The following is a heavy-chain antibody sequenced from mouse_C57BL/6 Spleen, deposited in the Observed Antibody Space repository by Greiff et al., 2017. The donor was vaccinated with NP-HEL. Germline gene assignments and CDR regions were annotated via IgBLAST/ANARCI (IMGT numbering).Heavy chain of an antibody. J-gene: IGHJ1*03. CDR3: ARSNRYFDV. CDR2: ISNLAYSI. Sequence: EVMLVESGGGLVQPGGSLKLSCAASGFTFSDYGMAWVRQAPRKGPEWVAFISNLAYSIYYADTVTGRFTISRENAKNTLYLEMSSLRSEDTAMYYCARSNRYFDVWGTGTTVTVSS. D-gene: IGHD2-5*01. CDR1: GFTFSDYG. V-gene: IGHV5-15*01.